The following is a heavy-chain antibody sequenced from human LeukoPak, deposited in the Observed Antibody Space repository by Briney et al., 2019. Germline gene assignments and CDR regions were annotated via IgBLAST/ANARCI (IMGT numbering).Heavy chain of an antibody. J-gene: IGHJ4*02. CDR1: GDSFSNYF. V-gene: IGHV4-59*01. CDR3: ARYGDYKGAY. CDR2: VQDSGHT. Sequence: SETLSLTCTVSGDSFSNYFWTWIRQPPGMGLEWIAYVQDSGHTDYSPSLKSRVTISLDTSKNQFSLKLSSVTAADTAVYYCARYGDYKGAYWGQGALVTVSS. D-gene: IGHD4-17*01.